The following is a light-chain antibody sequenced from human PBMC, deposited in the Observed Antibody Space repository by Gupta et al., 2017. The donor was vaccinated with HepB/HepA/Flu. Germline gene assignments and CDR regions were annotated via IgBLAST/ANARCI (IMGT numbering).Light chain of an antibody. CDR1: QSVDSNY. Sequence: EIVLTQSPGTLSLSPGDTATLSCRASQSVDSNYLAWYQQKPGQAPRLLMYGASSRVTGTPVRFTGSGSGTAFTLTISRLEPEDFAIYYCQQYGSSPITFGGGTKVEI. J-gene: IGKJ4*01. CDR2: GAS. CDR3: QQYGSSPIT. V-gene: IGKV3-20*01.